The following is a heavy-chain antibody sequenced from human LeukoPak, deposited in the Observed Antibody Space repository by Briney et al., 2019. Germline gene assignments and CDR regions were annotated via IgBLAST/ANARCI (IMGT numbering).Heavy chain of an antibody. D-gene: IGHD4-17*01. Sequence: PGGSLRLPCAASGFTFSNAWMSWVRQAPGKGLEWVGRIKSKTDGGTTDYAAPVKGRFTISRDDSKNTLYLQMNSLKTEDTAVYYCTTDRNGDYADYWGQGTLVTVSS. V-gene: IGHV3-15*01. J-gene: IGHJ4*02. CDR2: IKSKTDGGTT. CDR1: GFTFSNAW. CDR3: TTDRNGDYADY.